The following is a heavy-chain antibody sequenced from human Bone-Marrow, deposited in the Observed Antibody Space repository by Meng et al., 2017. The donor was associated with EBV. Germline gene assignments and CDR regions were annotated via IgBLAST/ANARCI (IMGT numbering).Heavy chain of an antibody. CDR2: ISNDGTNE. D-gene: IGHD5-24*01. CDR1: GFTFSRFS. Sequence: QVQLVESGXGVVQPXGSLRLXCVASGFTFSRFSMHWVRLLPGKGLESVAVISNDGTNEYYADSVKGRFTISRDNPKSTLYLQMNSLRAEDTALYYCARDGGGGYNMIDYWGQGTLVTVSS. CDR3: ARDGGGGYNMIDY. J-gene: IGHJ4*02. V-gene: IGHV3-30-3*01.